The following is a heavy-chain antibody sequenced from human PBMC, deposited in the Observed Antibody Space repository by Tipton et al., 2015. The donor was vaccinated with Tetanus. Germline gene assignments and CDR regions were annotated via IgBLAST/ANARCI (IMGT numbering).Heavy chain of an antibody. D-gene: IGHD3-3*01. CDR3: ARANYEFPKKGPFAS. Sequence: GEALGSDGYSWGWIRQPPGKGLEYIGYIYHSGTASYNPSLKSRVTLSVDRSKNQFSLRLTSVTAADTAVYYCARANYEFPKKGPFASWGQGSLVIVSS. CDR2: IYHSGTA. CDR1: GEALGSDGYS. V-gene: IGHV4-30-2*01. J-gene: IGHJ4*02.